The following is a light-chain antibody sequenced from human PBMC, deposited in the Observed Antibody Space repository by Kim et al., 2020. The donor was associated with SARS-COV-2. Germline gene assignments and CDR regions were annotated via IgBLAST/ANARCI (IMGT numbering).Light chain of an antibody. V-gene: IGKV3-11*01. Sequence: PGERATLSCRASQSVSSYLAWYQQKPGQAPRLLIYDASNRATGIPARFSGSGSGTDFTLTISSLEPEDFAVYYCQQRSNWPLTFGGGTKVDIK. CDR3: QQRSNWPLT. CDR2: DAS. CDR1: QSVSSY. J-gene: IGKJ4*01.